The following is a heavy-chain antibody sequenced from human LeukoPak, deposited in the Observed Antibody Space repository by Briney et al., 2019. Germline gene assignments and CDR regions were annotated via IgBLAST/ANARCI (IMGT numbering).Heavy chain of an antibody. CDR1: GFTFDDYA. CDR3: ARRYCSGGSCYQAFDY. Sequence: GRSLRLSCAASGFTFDDYAMHWVRQAPGKGLEWVSGISWNSGSIGYADSVKGRFTISRDNAKNSLYLQMNSLRAEDTAVYYCARRYCSGGSCYQAFDYWGQGTLVTVSS. CDR2: ISWNSGSI. D-gene: IGHD2-15*01. V-gene: IGHV3-9*01. J-gene: IGHJ4*02.